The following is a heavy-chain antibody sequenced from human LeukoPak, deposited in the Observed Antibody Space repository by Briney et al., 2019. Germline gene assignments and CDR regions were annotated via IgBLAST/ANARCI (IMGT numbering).Heavy chain of an antibody. CDR1: GGSISRYY. J-gene: IGHJ4*02. CDR2: IYGMGRT. CDR3: ARARRGSTSSPFRSSIAARNYFDY. Sequence: SETLSLTCTVSGGSISRYYWSWIRQPPGKGLEWIGYIYGMGRTNYNPSLKSRVTISVDTSKNQFSLKLSSVTAADTAVYYCARARRGSTSSPFRSSIAARNYFDYWGQGTLVTVSS. V-gene: IGHV4-59*12. D-gene: IGHD6-6*01.